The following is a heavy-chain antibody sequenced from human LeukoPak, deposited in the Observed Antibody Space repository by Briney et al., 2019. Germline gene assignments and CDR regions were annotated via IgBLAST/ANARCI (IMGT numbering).Heavy chain of an antibody. CDR2: IIPIFGTA. J-gene: IGHJ6*02. V-gene: IGHV1-69*13. CDR3: ARDWDSGSYFNYYYGMDV. Sequence: ASVKVSFTASGGTFSSYAISWVRQAPGQGLEWMGGIIPIFGTANYAQKFQGRVTTTADESTSTAYMELRSLRSDDTAVYYCARDWDSGSYFNYYYGMDVWGQGTTVTVSS. CDR1: GGTFSSYA. D-gene: IGHD1-26*01.